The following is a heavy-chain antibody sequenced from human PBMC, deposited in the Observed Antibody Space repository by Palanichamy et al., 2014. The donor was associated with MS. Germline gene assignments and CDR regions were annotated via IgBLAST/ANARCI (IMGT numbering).Heavy chain of an antibody. V-gene: IGHV3-49*03. Sequence: EVQLVEVWGRLGRGLGRSLRLSCTGSGLPLVIMLLSGIARLQGKGLEWVGFITSKPYSATTEYAASVKGKFTISRDDSKSIVYLQMNSLKTEDTAIYYCSRDDYWGQGTLVTVSS. J-gene: IGHJ4*02. CDR2: ITSKPYSATT. CDR3: SRDDY. CDR1: GLPLVIML.